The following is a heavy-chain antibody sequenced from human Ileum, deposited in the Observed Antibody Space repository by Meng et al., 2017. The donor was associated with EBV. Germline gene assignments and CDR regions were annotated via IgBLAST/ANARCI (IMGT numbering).Heavy chain of an antibody. V-gene: IGHV4-34*01. J-gene: IGHJ4*02. CDR1: GVSLRCYY. CDR3: ASHPGGNSQYYSSGDDY. CDR2: INHRGGA. D-gene: IGHD3-22*01. Sequence: SPSWSLSLTCAFYGVSLRCYYWCWIRQPPGKGLEWIGEINHRGGAFYNPSLKSRVTMSIDTSKNQFSLKLNSVTAADTAVYYCASHPGGNSQYYSSGDDYWGQGALVTVSS.